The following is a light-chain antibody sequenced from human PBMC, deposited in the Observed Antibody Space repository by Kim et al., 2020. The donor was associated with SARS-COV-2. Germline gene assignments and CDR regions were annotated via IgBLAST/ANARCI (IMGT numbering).Light chain of an antibody. CDR2: AAS. Sequence: LSVSPGDRATLSCRASQSVSDNLAWYQQKPGQAPRLLIYAASTRATGIPARFSGSGSGTEFTLTISSLQSEDFAVYYCQQYNNRPFFGQGTKLEI. J-gene: IGKJ2*01. CDR3: QQYNNRPF. CDR1: QSVSDN. V-gene: IGKV3-15*01.